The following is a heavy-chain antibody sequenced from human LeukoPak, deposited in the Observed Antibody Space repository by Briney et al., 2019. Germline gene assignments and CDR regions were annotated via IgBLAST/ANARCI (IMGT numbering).Heavy chain of an antibody. D-gene: IGHD6-13*01. V-gene: IGHV3-30*18. CDR1: GFTFSSYG. Sequence: PGRSLRLSCAASGFTFSSYGMHWVRQAPGKGLEWVAVISYDGSNKYYADSVKGRFTTSRDNSKNTLYLQMNSLRAEDTAVYYCAKEGHGSSLDYWGRGTLVTVSS. J-gene: IGHJ4*02. CDR3: AKEGHGSSLDY. CDR2: ISYDGSNK.